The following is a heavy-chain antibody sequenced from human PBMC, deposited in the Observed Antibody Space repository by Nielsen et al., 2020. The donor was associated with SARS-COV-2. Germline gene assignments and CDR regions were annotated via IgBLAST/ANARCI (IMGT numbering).Heavy chain of an antibody. CDR2: ISVYNGNT. J-gene: IGHJ6*02. Sequence: ASVKVSCKASGYTFTSYCISWVRQSPGQGLEWMGWISVYNGNTNYAQKLQGRVTMTTDTSTSTAYMELRSLRSDDTAVFYCARAQQWLDYYYGMDVWGQGTTVTVSS. CDR3: ARAQQWLDYYYGMDV. D-gene: IGHD6-19*01. CDR1: GYTFTSYC. V-gene: IGHV1-18*01.